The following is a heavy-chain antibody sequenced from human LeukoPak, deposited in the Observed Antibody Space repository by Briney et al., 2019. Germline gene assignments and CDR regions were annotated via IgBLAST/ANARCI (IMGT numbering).Heavy chain of an antibody. CDR2: IYYSGST. D-gene: IGHD3-10*01. Sequence: PSQTLSLTCTVSGGSISSGDYYWSWIRQHPGKGLEWIGYIYYSGSTYYNPSLKSRFTISVDTSKNQFSLKLSSVTAADTAVYYCASQYSGIDRGDAFDIWGQGTMVTVSS. V-gene: IGHV4-31*03. J-gene: IGHJ3*02. CDR1: GGSISSGDYY. CDR3: ASQYSGIDRGDAFDI.